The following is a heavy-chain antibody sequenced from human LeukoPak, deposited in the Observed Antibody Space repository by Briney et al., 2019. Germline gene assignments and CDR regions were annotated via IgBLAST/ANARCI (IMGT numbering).Heavy chain of an antibody. CDR1: GVTVDNNY. CDR2: IYSGGST. D-gene: IGHD6-6*01. Sequence: PGGSLRLSCAASGVTVDNNYMNWVRQAPGKGLEWVSLIYSGGSTQYADSVKGRFTISRDNSKNTLYLQMNSLRVDDTAVYYCARDPPAVAANTYGWGQGTLVTVSS. J-gene: IGHJ4*02. CDR3: ARDPPAVAANTYG. V-gene: IGHV3-66*01.